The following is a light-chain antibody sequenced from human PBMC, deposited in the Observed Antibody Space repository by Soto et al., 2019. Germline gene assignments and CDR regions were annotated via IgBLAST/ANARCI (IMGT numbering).Light chain of an antibody. J-gene: IGKJ1*01. CDR3: QQYNSYPWT. Sequence: DIQMTQSPSTLSASVGDRVTIPCRASQSISSWLAWYQQKPGKAPKLLIYDASRLESGVPSRFSGSGSGTEFTLTISSLQPDDFATYYCQQYNSYPWTFGQGTKVDIK. CDR1: QSISSW. V-gene: IGKV1-5*01. CDR2: DAS.